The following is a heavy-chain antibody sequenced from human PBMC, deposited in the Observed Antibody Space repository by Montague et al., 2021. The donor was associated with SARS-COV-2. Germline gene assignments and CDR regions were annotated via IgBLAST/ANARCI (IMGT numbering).Heavy chain of an antibody. CDR2: INSDGSST. CDR3: AGDTVRDYGDSGDY. V-gene: IGHV3-74*01. D-gene: IGHD4-17*01. CDR1: GFTFSSYW. J-gene: IGHJ4*02. Sequence: SLRLSCAASGFTFSSYWMHWVRQAPGKGLVWVSRINSDGSSTSYXDSVKGRFTISRDNAKNTLYLQMNSLRAEGTAVYYCAGDTVRDYGDSGDYWGQGTLVTVSS.